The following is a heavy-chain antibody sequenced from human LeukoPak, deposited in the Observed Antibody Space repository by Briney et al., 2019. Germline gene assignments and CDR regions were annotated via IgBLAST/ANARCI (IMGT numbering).Heavy chain of an antibody. J-gene: IGHJ4*02. CDR2: IRYDGSNK. V-gene: IGHV3-30*02. CDR1: GFTFSSYG. CDR3: ATVWFGEFIDTPINDY. Sequence: GGSLRLSCAASGFTFSSYGMHWVRQAPGKGLEWVAFIRYDGSNKYYADSVRGRFTISRDNSKNTLYLQMNSLRAEDTAVYYCATVWFGEFIDTPINDYWGQGTLVTVSP. D-gene: IGHD3-10*01.